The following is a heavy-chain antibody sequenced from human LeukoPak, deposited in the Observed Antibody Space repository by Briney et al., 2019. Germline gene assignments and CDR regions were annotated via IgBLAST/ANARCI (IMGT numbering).Heavy chain of an antibody. CDR2: IYYSGST. CDR3: ARHGYYDYVWGSYRIWDPPSNFDY. D-gene: IGHD3-16*02. CDR1: GGSISSSSYY. J-gene: IGHJ4*02. V-gene: IGHV4-39*01. Sequence: SETLSLTCTVSGGSISSSSYYWGWIRQPPGKGLEWIGSIYYSGSTYNPSLKSRVTISVDTSKNQFSLKLSSVTAADTAVYYRARHGYYDYVWGSYRIWDPPSNFDYWGQGTLVTVSS.